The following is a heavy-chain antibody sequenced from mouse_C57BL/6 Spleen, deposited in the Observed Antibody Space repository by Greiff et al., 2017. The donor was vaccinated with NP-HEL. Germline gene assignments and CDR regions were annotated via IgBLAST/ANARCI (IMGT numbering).Heavy chain of an antibody. CDR2: INPNNGGT. Sequence: EVQLQQSGPELVKPGASVKISCKASGYTFTDYYMNWVKQSHGKSLEWIGDINPNNGGTSYNQKFKGKATLTVDKSSSTAYMELRSLTSEDSAVYYCARGYYGGAWFAYWGQGTLVTVSA. CDR3: ARGYYGGAWFAY. D-gene: IGHD1-1*01. J-gene: IGHJ3*01. V-gene: IGHV1-26*01. CDR1: GYTFTDYY.